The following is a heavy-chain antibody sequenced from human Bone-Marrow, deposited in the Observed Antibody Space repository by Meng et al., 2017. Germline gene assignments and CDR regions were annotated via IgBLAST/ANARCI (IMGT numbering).Heavy chain of an antibody. CDR2: ISAYNGNT. Sequence: VQVVRAGAEVKNPGVSMKVSCKASGYTFTRYGISWVRQAPGQGLEWMGWISAYNGNTNYAQKLQGRVTMTTDTSTSTAYMELRSLRSDDTAVYYCARDHSGYDGGFDYWGQGTLVTVSS. J-gene: IGHJ4*02. V-gene: IGHV1-18*01. CDR1: GYTFTRYG. D-gene: IGHD5-12*01. CDR3: ARDHSGYDGGFDY.